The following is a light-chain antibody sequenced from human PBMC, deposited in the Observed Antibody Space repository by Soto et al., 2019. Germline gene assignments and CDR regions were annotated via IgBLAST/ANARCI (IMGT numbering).Light chain of an antibody. Sequence: DIQMTQSPSSLSASVGDRVTITCQASQDISNYLNWYQQKPGKAPKLLIYDASNLETGVPSRFSGSRSGTNFTLTISSLQPEDIATYYCQQLNYYPLTFGGGTKVEIK. CDR2: DAS. CDR3: QQLNYYPLT. V-gene: IGKV1-33*01. CDR1: QDISNY. J-gene: IGKJ4*01.